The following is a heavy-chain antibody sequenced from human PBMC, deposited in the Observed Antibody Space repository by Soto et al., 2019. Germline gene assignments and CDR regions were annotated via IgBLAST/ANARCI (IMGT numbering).Heavy chain of an antibody. CDR1: GYGFSNYV. D-gene: IGHD6-13*01. Sequence: QVQLVQSGPEVKKPGTSVKVSCKTSGYGFSNYVVSWVRQAPGQGLEWVGRVDPDNVHTKYAQKLQGTVTMATDTATNTAYMVLRSLTFDDTAVYYCARGAASGYSYFYYMDVWGKGTTVTVSS. J-gene: IGHJ6*03. V-gene: IGHV1-18*01. CDR3: ARGAASGYSYFYYMDV. CDR2: VDPDNVHT.